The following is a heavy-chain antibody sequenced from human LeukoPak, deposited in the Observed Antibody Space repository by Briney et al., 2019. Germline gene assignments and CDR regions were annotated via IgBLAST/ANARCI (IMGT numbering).Heavy chain of an antibody. Sequence: SETLSLTCTVSGGSISSYYWSWIRQPAGKGLQWIGRIYTSGSTNYNPSLKSRATISIDTSKNQFSLKLSSVTAADTAVYYCASSYDSSGYYYFDYWGRGTLVTVSS. CDR1: GGSISSYY. CDR2: IYTSGST. J-gene: IGHJ4*02. D-gene: IGHD3-22*01. CDR3: ASSYDSSGYYYFDY. V-gene: IGHV4-4*07.